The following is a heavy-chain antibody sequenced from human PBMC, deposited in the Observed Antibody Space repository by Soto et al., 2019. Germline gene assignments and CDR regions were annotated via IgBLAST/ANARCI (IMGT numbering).Heavy chain of an antibody. J-gene: IGHJ4*02. CDR2: IIPMLGIA. CDR3: ARPPDSSSAVYYFHK. Sequence: QVQLVQSGAEVKKPGSSVKVSCRASGGTSSSYTISWVRQVPGQGLEWMGRIIPMLGIANYAPQFQDRVTITADKSTSTAYLELSGLRSEDTAIYYCARPPDSSSAVYYFHKWGQGTLVTVSS. V-gene: IGHV1-69*02. D-gene: IGHD6-6*01. CDR1: GGTSSSYT.